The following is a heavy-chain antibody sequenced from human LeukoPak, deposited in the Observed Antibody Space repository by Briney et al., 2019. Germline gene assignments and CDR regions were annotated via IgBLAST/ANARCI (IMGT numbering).Heavy chain of an antibody. D-gene: IGHD6-6*01. CDR2: IYYSGST. Sequence: SETLSLTCTVSGGSISSGGYYWSWIRQPPGKGLEWIGYIYYSGSTNYNPSLKSRVTISVDTSKNQFSLKLSSVTAADTAVYYCARLGIAARSHYFDYWGQGTLVTVSS. CDR1: GGSISSGGYY. CDR3: ARLGIAARSHYFDY. V-gene: IGHV4-61*08. J-gene: IGHJ4*02.